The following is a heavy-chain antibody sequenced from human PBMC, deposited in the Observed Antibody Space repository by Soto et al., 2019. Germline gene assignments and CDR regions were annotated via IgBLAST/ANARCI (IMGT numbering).Heavy chain of an antibody. D-gene: IGHD6-6*01. V-gene: IGHV1-69*01. CDR3: ARDTSSGPHWYFDL. CDR2: IIPIFGTA. Sequence: QVQLVQSGAEVKKPGSSVKVSCKASGGTFSSYAISWVRQAPGQGLEWMGGIIPIFGTANYAQKFQGRVTITADESTSTAYMELSSLRPEDTAVYYCARDTSSGPHWYFDLWGRGTLVTVSS. CDR1: GGTFSSYA. J-gene: IGHJ2*01.